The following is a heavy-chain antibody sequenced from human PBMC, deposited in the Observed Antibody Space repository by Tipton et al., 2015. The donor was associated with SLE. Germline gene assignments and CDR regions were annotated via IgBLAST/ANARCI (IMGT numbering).Heavy chain of an antibody. D-gene: IGHD2-15*01. CDR3: ARSLFVVVEAATYYYHGLDV. Sequence: TLSLTCTVSGASISSGTYFWTWIRQPAGSTLEWIGRTWTNGRTSYNPSLKSRVTISIDTSKNQFSLKLSSVTAADTAVYYCARSLFVVVEAATYYYHGLDVWGQGTTVTVSS. CDR1: GASISSGTYF. V-gene: IGHV4-61*02. J-gene: IGHJ6*02. CDR2: TWTNGRT.